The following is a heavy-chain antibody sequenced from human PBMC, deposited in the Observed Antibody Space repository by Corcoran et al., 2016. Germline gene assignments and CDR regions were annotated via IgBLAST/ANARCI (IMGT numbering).Heavy chain of an antibody. D-gene: IGHD4-17*01. Sequence: EVQLVESGGGLVQPGGSLRLSCAASGFTFSSYWMHWVRQAPGKGLVWVSRMSGDGQRTTYADSVKGRFTISRDNAKNTLYLQMNSLRAEDTAMYYCARDPDYRGYSVFDFWGRGSLVTVSS. CDR3: ARDPDYRGYSVFDF. CDR1: GFTFSSYW. V-gene: IGHV3-74*01. CDR2: MSGDGQRT. J-gene: IGHJ4*02.